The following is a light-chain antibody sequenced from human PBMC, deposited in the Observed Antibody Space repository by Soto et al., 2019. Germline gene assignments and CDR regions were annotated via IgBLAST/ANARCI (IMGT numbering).Light chain of an antibody. CDR1: SSDVGGYDY. CDR3: CSYTTASTFV. J-gene: IGLJ2*01. V-gene: IGLV2-14*03. Sequence: QSALTQPASVSGSPGQSITISCTGTSSDVGGYDYVSWYQQHPGKVPKLMIYEVFRRPSGISDRFSGSKSGNTASLTISGLQAEDDADYYCCSYTTASTFVFGGGTTLTVL. CDR2: EVF.